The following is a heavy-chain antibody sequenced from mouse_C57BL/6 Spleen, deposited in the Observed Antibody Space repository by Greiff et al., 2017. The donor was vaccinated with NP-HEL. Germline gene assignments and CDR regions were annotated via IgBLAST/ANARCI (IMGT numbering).Heavy chain of an antibody. CDR3: ARLTVVDAMDY. Sequence: EVQGVESGGDLVKPGGSLKLSCAASGFTFSSYGMSWVRQTPDKRLEWVATISSGGSYTYYPDSVKGRFTISRDNAKNTLYLQMSSLKSEDTAMYYCARLTVVDAMDYWGQGTSVTVSS. D-gene: IGHD1-1*01. CDR2: ISSGGSYT. J-gene: IGHJ4*01. V-gene: IGHV5-6*01. CDR1: GFTFSSYG.